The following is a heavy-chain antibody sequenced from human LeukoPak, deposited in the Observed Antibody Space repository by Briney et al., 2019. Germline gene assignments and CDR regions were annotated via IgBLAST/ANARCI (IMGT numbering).Heavy chain of an antibody. CDR3: AKDPRRLVRGVIIIGPYYFDY. CDR2: ISGSGGST. D-gene: IGHD3-10*01. CDR1: GFTFSSYA. J-gene: IGHJ4*02. V-gene: IGHV3-23*01. Sequence: GGSLRLSCAASGFTFSSYAMSWVRQAPGKGLEWVSAISGSGGSTYSADSVKGRFTISRDNSKNTLYLQMNSLRAEDTAVYYCAKDPRRLVRGVIIIGPYYFDYWGQGTLVTVAS.